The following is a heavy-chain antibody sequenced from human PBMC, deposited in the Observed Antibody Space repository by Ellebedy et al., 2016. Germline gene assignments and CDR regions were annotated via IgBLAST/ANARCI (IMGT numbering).Heavy chain of an antibody. D-gene: IGHD1-26*01. CDR2: ISSSSSTI. Sequence: GGSLRLSCAASGFTFSSYSMNWVRQAPGKGLEWVSYISSSSSTIYYADSVKGRFTISRDNAKNSLYLQMNSLRAEDTAVYYCAREGWELPFDYWGQGTLVTVSS. V-gene: IGHV3-48*04. J-gene: IGHJ4*02. CDR3: AREGWELPFDY. CDR1: GFTFSSYS.